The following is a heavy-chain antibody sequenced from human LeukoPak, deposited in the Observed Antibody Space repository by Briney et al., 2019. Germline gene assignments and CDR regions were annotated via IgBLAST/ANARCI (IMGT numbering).Heavy chain of an antibody. CDR1: GGSISSYY. CDR3: ARHPASNREYFQH. V-gene: IGHV4-59*08. D-gene: IGHD1-14*01. Sequence: SETLSLTCTVSGGSISSYYWSWIRQLPGKGLEWIGYIYYSGSTNYNPSLKSRVTISVDTSKNQFSLKLTSVTAADTAVYYCARHPASNREYFQHWGQGTLVTVSS. J-gene: IGHJ1*01. CDR2: IYYSGST.